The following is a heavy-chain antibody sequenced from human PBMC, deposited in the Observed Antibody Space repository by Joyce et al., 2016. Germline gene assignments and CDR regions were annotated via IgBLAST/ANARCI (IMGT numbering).Heavy chain of an antibody. J-gene: IGHJ3*02. D-gene: IGHD3-22*01. Sequence: QVQLVQSGSEVKKPGASVEVSCKASGYIFTTYGISWVRQAPGQGFEWMGWISAHHGNTKYAQKCQGRVTMTIDTSTSTAYMELESLRSDDTAVYYCARDIHYYNSSGYYWGAFDIWGQGTMVSVSS. CDR1: GYIFTTYG. V-gene: IGHV1-18*01. CDR3: ARDIHYYNSSGYYWGAFDI. CDR2: ISAHHGNT.